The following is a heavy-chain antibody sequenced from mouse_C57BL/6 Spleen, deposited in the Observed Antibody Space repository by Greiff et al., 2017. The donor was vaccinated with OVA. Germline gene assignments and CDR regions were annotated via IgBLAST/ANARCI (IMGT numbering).Heavy chain of an antibody. CDR3: ARRLRFYFDY. CDR1: GYTFTSYW. Sequence: QVQLKQPGAELVKPGASVKLSCKASGYTFTSYWMYWVKQRPGQGLEWIGMIHPNSGSTNYNEKFKSKATLTVDKSSSTTYMQLSSLTSEDSAVNYCARRLRFYFDYWGQGTTLTVSS. J-gene: IGHJ2*01. V-gene: IGHV1-64*01. CDR2: IHPNSGST. D-gene: IGHD1-1*01.